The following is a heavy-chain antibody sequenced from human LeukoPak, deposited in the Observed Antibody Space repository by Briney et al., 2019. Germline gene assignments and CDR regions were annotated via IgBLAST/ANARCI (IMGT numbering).Heavy chain of an antibody. Sequence: PGGSLRLSCAASGFTFSSYAMHWVRQAPGKGLEWVAVISYDGSNKYYADSVKGRFTISRDNSKNTLYLRMNSLRAEDTAVYYCAREEQFDYWGQGTLVTVSS. V-gene: IGHV3-30*04. CDR1: GFTFSSYA. J-gene: IGHJ4*02. CDR2: ISYDGSNK. D-gene: IGHD1-26*01. CDR3: AREEQFDY.